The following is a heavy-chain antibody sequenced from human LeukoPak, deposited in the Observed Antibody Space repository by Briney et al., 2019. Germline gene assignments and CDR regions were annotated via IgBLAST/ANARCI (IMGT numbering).Heavy chain of an antibody. V-gene: IGHV4-34*01. J-gene: IGHJ6*03. CDR2: INHSGST. D-gene: IGHD3-22*01. CDR1: GGSFSGYY. Sequence: SETLSLTCAVYGGSFSGYYWSWIRQPPGKGLEWIGEINHSGSTNYNPSLKSRVTISVDTSKNQFSLKLTSVTAADTAVYYCTRAASSGPLFTYHMDVWGKGTTVTVSS. CDR3: TRAASSGPLFTYHMDV.